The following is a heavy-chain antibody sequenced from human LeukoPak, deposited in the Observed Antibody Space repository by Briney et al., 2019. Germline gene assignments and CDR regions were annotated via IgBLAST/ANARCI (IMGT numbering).Heavy chain of an antibody. CDR3: AAQLRYFDWLAY. V-gene: IGHV1-24*01. J-gene: IGHJ4*02. CDR1: GYTLTELS. CDR2: FDAKDGET. Sequence: ASVKVSCKVSGYTLTELSIHWVRQAPRKGLEWMGGFDAKDGETIYAQKFQGRVTMTEDTSTDTAYMELNSLRSEDTAVYYCAAQLRYFDWLAYWGQGTLVTVSS. D-gene: IGHD3-9*01.